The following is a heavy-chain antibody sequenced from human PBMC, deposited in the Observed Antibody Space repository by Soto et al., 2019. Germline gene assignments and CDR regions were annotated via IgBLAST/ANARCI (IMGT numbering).Heavy chain of an antibody. CDR3: ARAISTGYNILTGYYMDY. J-gene: IGHJ4*02. Sequence: SETLSLTCTVSGGSVSSGAYYWSWIRQPPEKGLEWIGYIYYSGSTNYNPSLKSRVTISVDTSKNQFSLKLTSVTAADTVVYYCARAISTGYNILTGYYMDYWGQGSLVTVSS. CDR1: GGSVSSGAYY. D-gene: IGHD3-9*01. CDR2: IYYSGST. V-gene: IGHV4-61*08.